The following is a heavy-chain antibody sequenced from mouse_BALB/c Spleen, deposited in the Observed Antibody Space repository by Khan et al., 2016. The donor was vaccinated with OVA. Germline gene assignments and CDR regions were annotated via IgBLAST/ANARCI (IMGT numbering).Heavy chain of an antibody. CDR1: GYSITSDYA. CDR3: ARVYGGDFDY. J-gene: IGHJ2*01. Sequence: QLEESGPGLVKPSQSLSLTCTVTGYSITSDYAWNWIRQFPGNKLEWMGFISYSGNTNYNPSLKSRISITRDKSKNQFFLQLNSVTTEDTARYYCARVYGGDFDYWGQGTTLTVSS. D-gene: IGHD1-1*01. V-gene: IGHV3-2*02. CDR2: ISYSGNT.